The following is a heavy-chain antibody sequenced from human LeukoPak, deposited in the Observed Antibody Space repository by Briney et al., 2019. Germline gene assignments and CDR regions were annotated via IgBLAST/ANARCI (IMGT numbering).Heavy chain of an antibody. CDR2: IKQDGSEK. CDR3: ARVLLWFEELNYFDY. CDR1: GFTFSTYW. J-gene: IGHJ4*02. Sequence: GGSLRLSCAASGFTFSTYWMSWVRQTPGKGLEWVANIKQDGSEKYYVDSVKGRFTISRDNAENSLYLQMNSLRVEDTAVYYCARVLLWFEELNYFDYWGQGTLVTVSS. D-gene: IGHD3-10*01. V-gene: IGHV3-7*04.